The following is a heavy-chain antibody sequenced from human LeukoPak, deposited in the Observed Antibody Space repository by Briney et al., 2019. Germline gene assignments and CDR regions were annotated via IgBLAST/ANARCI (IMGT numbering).Heavy chain of an antibody. CDR2: IETDGSAT. V-gene: IGHV3-74*01. Sequence: QAGGSLRLSCAASGFTFRGYGMHWVRQTPGKGLEWVSAIETDGSATTYADSVEGRFSISRDNAKNILYLQMNSLRVEDTAVYYCAGGGGYRLDYWGQGTLVTVSS. J-gene: IGHJ4*02. CDR1: GFTFRGYG. D-gene: IGHD6-25*01. CDR3: AGGGGYRLDY.